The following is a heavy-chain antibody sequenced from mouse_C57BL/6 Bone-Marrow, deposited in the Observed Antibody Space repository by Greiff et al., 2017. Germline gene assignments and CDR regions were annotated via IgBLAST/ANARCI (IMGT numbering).Heavy chain of an antibody. CDR1: GYTFTDYY. J-gene: IGHJ2*01. V-gene: IGHV1-26*01. D-gene: IGHD2-14*01. Sequence: EVQLQQSGPELVKPGASVKISCKASGYTFTDYYMNWVKQSHGKSLEWIGDINPNNGGTSYNQKLQGKATLTVDKSSSTAYMELRSLTSEDSAVYYCARNGVRFDYWGQGTTLTVSS. CDR2: INPNNGGT. CDR3: ARNGVRFDY.